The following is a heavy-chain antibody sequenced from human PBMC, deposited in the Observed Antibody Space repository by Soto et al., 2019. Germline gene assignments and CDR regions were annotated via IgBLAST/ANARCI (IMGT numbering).Heavy chain of an antibody. J-gene: IGHJ3*02. V-gene: IGHV3-74*01. Sequence: EVQLVESGGGLVQPGGSLRLSCAASGFTFSSYWMHWVRQAPGKGLVWVSRINSDGSSTSYADSVKGRFTISRDNAKNTLYLQMNSLRAEDTAVYYCVVSTFAYYAFDIWGQGTMVTVSS. CDR3: VVSTFAYYAFDI. CDR2: INSDGSST. D-gene: IGHD3-16*01. CDR1: GFTFSSYW.